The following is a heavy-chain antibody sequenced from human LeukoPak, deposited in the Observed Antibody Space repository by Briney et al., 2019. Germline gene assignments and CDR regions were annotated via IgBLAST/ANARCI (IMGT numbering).Heavy chain of an antibody. J-gene: IGHJ5*02. D-gene: IGHD3-16*01. Sequence: ASVKASCKASGYTFTGYYMHWVRQAPGQGLEWVGWINPKNGGSNYAQKFQGRVTVTRDRSISTAYMELSRLTSDDTAVYYCARASFWESPINWFAPWGQGTLVTVSS. CDR3: ARASFWESPINWFAP. V-gene: IGHV1-2*02. CDR2: INPKNGGS. CDR1: GYTFTGYY.